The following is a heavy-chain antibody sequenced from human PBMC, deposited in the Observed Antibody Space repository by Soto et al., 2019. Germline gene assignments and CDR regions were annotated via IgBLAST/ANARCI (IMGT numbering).Heavy chain of an antibody. J-gene: IGHJ4*02. CDR3: AKGVAGGY. CDR1: GFTFSSYA. D-gene: IGHD6-19*01. Sequence: EVQLLESGGGLVQPGGSLRLSCAASGFTFSSYAMTWVRQAPGKGLEWVSAISGSGGGTYYADSVKGRFTISRDNSKNTLYLHMISLRAEATAVYYCAKGVAGGYWGQGPLVTVSS. CDR2: ISGSGGGT. V-gene: IGHV3-23*01.